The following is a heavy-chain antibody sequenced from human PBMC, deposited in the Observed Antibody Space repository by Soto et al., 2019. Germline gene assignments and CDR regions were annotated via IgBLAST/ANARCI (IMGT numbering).Heavy chain of an antibody. CDR2: IYHSGST. CDR3: ARDGGTYYDILTGYNWFDP. D-gene: IGHD3-9*01. J-gene: IGHJ5*02. Sequence: SETLSLTCTVSGYSISSGYYWGWIRQPPGKGLEWIGSIYHSGSTYYNPSLKSRVTISVDTSKNQFSLKLSSVTAADTAVYYCARDGGTYYDILTGYNWFDPWGQGTLVTVSS. V-gene: IGHV4-38-2*02. CDR1: GYSISSGYY.